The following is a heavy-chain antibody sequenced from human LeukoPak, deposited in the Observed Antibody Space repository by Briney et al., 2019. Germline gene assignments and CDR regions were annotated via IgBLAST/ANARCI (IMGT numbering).Heavy chain of an antibody. J-gene: IGHJ4*02. CDR1: GCTFSSYG. D-gene: IGHD3-10*01. CDR2: ISGSGGRT. Sequence: GGSLRLSCAASGCTFSSYGMNWVRQAPRQGLELVSVISGSGGRTYYADSVNGRFTISRDDSRNTLYLQMNTLRAEDTAVSYCAKDWSAYYEGSNYFDYWGQGTLVTVSS. V-gene: IGHV3-23*01. CDR3: AKDWSAYYEGSNYFDY.